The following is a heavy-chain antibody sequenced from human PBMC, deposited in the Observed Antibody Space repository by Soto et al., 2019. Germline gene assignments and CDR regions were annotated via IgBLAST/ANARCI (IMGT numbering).Heavy chain of an antibody. CDR3: ANDFWSEYS. CDR2: ISGSSSNT. V-gene: IGHV3-21*01. Sequence: GGSLRLSCAASGFTFSSYSMNWVRQAPGKGLEWVSAISGSSSNTYYADSVKGRFTISRDNAKNSLYLQMNSLRAEDTAVYYCANDFWSEYSWGQGTLVTVSS. CDR1: GFTFSSYS. J-gene: IGHJ5*02. D-gene: IGHD3-3*01.